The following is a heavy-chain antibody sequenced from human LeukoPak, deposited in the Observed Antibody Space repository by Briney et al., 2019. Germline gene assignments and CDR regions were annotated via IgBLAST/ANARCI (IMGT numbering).Heavy chain of an antibody. V-gene: IGHV3-23*01. D-gene: IGHD5-18*01. CDR1: GFTFSTYA. CDR3: AKDPLGYSYGYLDY. CDR2: ISGSGGST. Sequence: PGGSLRLSCAASGFTFSTYAMSWVRQAPGKGLGWVSVISGSGGSTYYADSVKGRFTISRDNSKNTLYLQMNSLRAEDTAVYYCAKDPLGYSYGYLDYWGQGTLVTVSS. J-gene: IGHJ4*02.